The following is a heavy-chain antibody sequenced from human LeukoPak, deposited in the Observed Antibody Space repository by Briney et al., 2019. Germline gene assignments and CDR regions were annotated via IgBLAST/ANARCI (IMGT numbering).Heavy chain of an antibody. CDR2: IGDSGGNT. V-gene: IGHV3-23*01. Sequence: GGSLRLSCAASGFTFSNHAMSWVRQAPGKGLEWVSVIGDSGGNTYYADSVKGRFTISRDNSKNTLYLQMNSLRADDTAVYHCAKGGASSPYTYIDVWGKGTTVIVSP. CDR1: GFTFSNHA. CDR3: AKGGASSPYTYIDV. J-gene: IGHJ6*04. D-gene: IGHD6-6*01.